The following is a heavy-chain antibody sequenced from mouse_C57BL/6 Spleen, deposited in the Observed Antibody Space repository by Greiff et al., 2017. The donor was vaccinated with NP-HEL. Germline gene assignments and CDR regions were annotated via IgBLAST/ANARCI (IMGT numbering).Heavy chain of an antibody. V-gene: IGHV1-64*01. CDR1: GYTFTSYW. CDR3: ARGGGTRYAMDY. Sequence: VQLQQPGAELVKPGASVKLSCKASGYTFTSYWMHWVKQRPGQGLEWIGMIHPNSGSTNYNEKFKSKATLTVDKSSSTAYMQLSSLTSEDSAVYYCARGGGTRYAMDYWGQGTSVTVSS. CDR2: IHPNSGST. J-gene: IGHJ4*01. D-gene: IGHD3-3*01.